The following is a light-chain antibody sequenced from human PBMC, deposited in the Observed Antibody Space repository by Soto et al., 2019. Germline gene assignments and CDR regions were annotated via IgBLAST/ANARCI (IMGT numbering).Light chain of an antibody. CDR2: DVS. J-gene: IGLJ1*01. Sequence: QSVLTQPSSVSGSPGQSSTITYTGTSSDVGGYNYVSWYQQHPGKAPKLMIYDVSNRPSGVSNRFSGSKSGNTASLTISGLQAEDEADYYCSSYTSSSTLDVFGTGTKVTVL. CDR3: SSYTSSSTLDV. V-gene: IGLV2-14*01. CDR1: SSDVGGYNY.